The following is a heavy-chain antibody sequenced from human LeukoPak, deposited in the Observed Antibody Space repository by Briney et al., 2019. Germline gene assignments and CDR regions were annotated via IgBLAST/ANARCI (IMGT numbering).Heavy chain of an antibody. J-gene: IGHJ5*02. CDR1: GDSVSSGSYY. CDR3: ARESGTYSASNWFDP. V-gene: IGHV4-61*01. CDR2: IYYSGST. D-gene: IGHD1-26*01. Sequence: SETLSLTCTVSGDSVSSGSYYWNWIRQPPGKGLEWIGYIYYSGSTNYNPSLKSRVTISVDTSKNQFSLKLSSVTAADTAVYYCARESGTYSASNWFDPWGQGTLVTVSS.